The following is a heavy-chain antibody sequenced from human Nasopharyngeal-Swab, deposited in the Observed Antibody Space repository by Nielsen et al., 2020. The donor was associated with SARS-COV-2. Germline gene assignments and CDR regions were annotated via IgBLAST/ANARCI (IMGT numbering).Heavy chain of an antibody. V-gene: IGHV1-69*06. CDR1: GGTFSSYA. CDR2: IIPIFGTA. CDR3: ATVKTYYYDSSGDRGDAFDI. Sequence: SVKVSCKASGGTFSSYAISWVRQAPGQGLEWMGGIIPIFGTANYAQKFQGRVTITADKSTSTAYMELSSLRSGDTAVYYCATVKTYYYDSSGDRGDAFDIWGQGTMVTVSS. D-gene: IGHD3-22*01. J-gene: IGHJ3*02.